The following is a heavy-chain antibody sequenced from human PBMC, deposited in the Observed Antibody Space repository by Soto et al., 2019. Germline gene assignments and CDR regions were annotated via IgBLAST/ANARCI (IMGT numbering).Heavy chain of an antibody. D-gene: IGHD3-3*01. V-gene: IGHV3-33*08. Sequence: QAHLVESGGGVVQPGGSLRLSCAGSGFTFSDYGMHWVRQAPGKGLEWVAVLWYDGSGEYYTDSVRGRFTISRVNSKNTLYLQMNNLRDEDTGVYYCARDSVRFLEHFSKDYFDYWGQGTRVTVSS. J-gene: IGHJ4*02. CDR2: LWYDGSGE. CDR1: GFTFSDYG. CDR3: ARDSVRFLEHFSKDYFDY.